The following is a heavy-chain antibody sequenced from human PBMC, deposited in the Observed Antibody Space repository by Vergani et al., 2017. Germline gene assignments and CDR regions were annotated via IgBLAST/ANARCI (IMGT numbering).Heavy chain of an antibody. D-gene: IGHD1-1*01. V-gene: IGHV3-30*03. CDR2: ISYDGTQK. CDR1: GFTSSYYG. CDR3: ATKSCGTPGCQIGYFRE. J-gene: IGHJ1*01. Sequence: QVHLVESGGGVVQPGRSLRLSCVVSGFTSSYYGMPWFRQAPGKGLEWVAVISYDGTQKYYADSVKGRFTISRDNSKSTLYLQMNSLRTEDTAVYYCATKSCGTPGCQIGYFREWGQGTLVTVSS.